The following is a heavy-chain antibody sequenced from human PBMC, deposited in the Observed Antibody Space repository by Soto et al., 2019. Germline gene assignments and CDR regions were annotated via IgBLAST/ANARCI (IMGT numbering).Heavy chain of an antibody. D-gene: IGHD6-13*01. CDR1: GGSISSYY. Sequence: TSETLSLTCTVSGGSISSYYWSWIRQPPGKGLEWIGYISYSGSTDYNPSLKSRVTISGDTSKNQFSLKVSSVTAADTAVYYCARGNSWQLPFDYWGQGTLVTVSS. V-gene: IGHV4-59*01. J-gene: IGHJ4*02. CDR2: ISYSGST. CDR3: ARGNSWQLPFDY.